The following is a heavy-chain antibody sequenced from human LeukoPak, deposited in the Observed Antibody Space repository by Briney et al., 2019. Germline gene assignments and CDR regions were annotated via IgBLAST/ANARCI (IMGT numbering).Heavy chain of an antibody. V-gene: IGHV4-39*07. D-gene: IGHD6-13*01. CDR3: AVRRAAAGTGY. CDR1: GGSISSGGCY. Sequence: PSETLSLTCTVSGGSISSGGCYWSWIRQPPGKGLEWIGEINHSGSTNYNPSLKSRVTISVDTSKNQFSLKLSSVTAADTAVYYCAVRRAAAGTGYWGQGTLVTVSS. CDR2: INHSGST. J-gene: IGHJ4*02.